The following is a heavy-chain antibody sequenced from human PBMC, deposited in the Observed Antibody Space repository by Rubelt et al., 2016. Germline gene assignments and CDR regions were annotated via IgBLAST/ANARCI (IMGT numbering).Heavy chain of an antibody. J-gene: IGHJ5*02. CDR3: ARSPRYDFEDNWFDP. D-gene: IGHD3-3*01. CDR2: FNPSGGST. V-gene: IGHV1-46*01. CDR1: GYTFTSYY. Sequence: QVQLVQSGAEVKKPGASVKVSSKASGYTFTSYYMHGVRQAPGQGLEWRGVFNPSGGSTSYAQKVQGRVTMTRETSTSTGYRELSSLRSEDTAVYYCARSPRYDFEDNWFDPWGQGTLVTVSS.